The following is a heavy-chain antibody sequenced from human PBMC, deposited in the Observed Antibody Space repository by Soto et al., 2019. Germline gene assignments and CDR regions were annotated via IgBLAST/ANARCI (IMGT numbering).Heavy chain of an antibody. CDR1: GFTLGRYG. CDR2: VSPNGQGI. CDR3: SIDRDYPRDYFHD. J-gene: IGHJ4*02. D-gene: IGHD3-10*01. Sequence: GGSLSLSCASSGFTLGRYGMSWVRPAPGKGLEWVSAVSPNGQGIYYADSVRGRFTISRDFSKNTVFLHMDSLRAEDTAVYYCSIDRDYPRDYFHDSCQGPVVTRS. V-gene: IGHV3-23*01.